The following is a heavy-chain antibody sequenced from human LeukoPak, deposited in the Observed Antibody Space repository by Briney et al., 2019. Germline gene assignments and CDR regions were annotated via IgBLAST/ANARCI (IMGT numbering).Heavy chain of an antibody. V-gene: IGHV4-39*01. D-gene: IGHD6-13*01. Sequence: SGTLSLTYTSSGSSISSSSHYWGCIRRPPGSALEWIGTIFYSGTSSYSPSLKSRVTISVDMSRNQFSLKLHADTAADTAIYDCARRRIAAIDYWGQGTLVTVSS. CDR2: IFYSGTS. CDR3: ARRRIAAIDY. CDR1: GSSISSSSHY. J-gene: IGHJ4*02.